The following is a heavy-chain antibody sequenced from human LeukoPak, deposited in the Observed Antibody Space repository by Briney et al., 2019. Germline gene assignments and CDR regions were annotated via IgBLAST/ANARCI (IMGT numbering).Heavy chain of an antibody. V-gene: IGHV4-4*07. Sequence: SETLSLTCTVSGGSINSYYWSWIRQPAGKGLEWIGRIYTSGSTNYNPSLESRVTMSVDTSKNQFSLKLSPVTAADTAVYYCARDLDYGDYSGRSTSYCYGMDVWGQGTTVTVSS. J-gene: IGHJ6*02. D-gene: IGHD4-17*01. CDR1: GGSINSYY. CDR3: ARDLDYGDYSGRSTSYCYGMDV. CDR2: IYTSGST.